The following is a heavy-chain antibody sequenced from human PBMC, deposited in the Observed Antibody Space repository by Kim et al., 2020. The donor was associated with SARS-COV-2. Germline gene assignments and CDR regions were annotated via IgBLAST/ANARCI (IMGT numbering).Heavy chain of an antibody. CDR1: GGSISSYY. CDR2: IYYSGST. Sequence: SETLSLTCSVSGGSISSYYWSWIRQPPGKGLEWIGYIYYSGSTNYNPSLKSRVTISVDTSKNQFSLKLSPVTAADTAVYYCARAPVLRYFDWLYAQYGMDVWGQGTTVTVSS. CDR3: ARAPVLRYFDWLYAQYGMDV. D-gene: IGHD3-9*01. J-gene: IGHJ6*02. V-gene: IGHV4-59*13.